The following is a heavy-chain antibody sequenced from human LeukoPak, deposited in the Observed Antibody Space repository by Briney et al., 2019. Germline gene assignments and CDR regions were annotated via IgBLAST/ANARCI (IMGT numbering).Heavy chain of an antibody. CDR3: AKPYSSSWYSFDY. CDR2: ISYDGSNK. J-gene: IGHJ4*02. D-gene: IGHD6-13*01. CDR1: GFTFSSYG. Sequence: GGSLRLSCAASGFTFSSYGMHWVRQAPGKGLEWVAVISYDGSNKYYADSVKGRFTISRDNSKNTLYLQMNSLRAEDTAVYYCAKPYSSSWYSFDYWGQGTLVTVSS. V-gene: IGHV3-30*18.